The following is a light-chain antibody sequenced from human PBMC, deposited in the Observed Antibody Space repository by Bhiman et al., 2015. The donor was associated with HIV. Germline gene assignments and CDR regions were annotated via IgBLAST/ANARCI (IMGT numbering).Light chain of an antibody. Sequence: SVLTQPPSVSGAPGQKVTISCTGSGSDIGAQFDVHWYQYLPGEVPRLLIYETVNRPSGVPARFSGSKSGNTASLTISGLQTEDEADYYCSSYTSSSAYVFGSGTKVTVL. V-gene: IGLV1-40*01. CDR3: SSYTSSSAYV. CDR1: GSDIGAQFD. J-gene: IGLJ1*01. CDR2: ETV.